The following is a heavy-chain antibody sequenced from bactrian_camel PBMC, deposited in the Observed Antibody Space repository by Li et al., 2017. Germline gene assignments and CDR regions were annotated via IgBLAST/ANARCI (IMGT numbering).Heavy chain of an antibody. J-gene: IGHJ4*01. CDR3: AARRYSYCRPSIPMEDAFHY. CDR2: ISSGSSAT. Sequence: HVQLVESGGGSVQAGGSLRLSCEASGKKTDRDCIGWFRQHSGLEREGVAAISSGSSATYYSESVKGRFTISKDNAGNTLYLQMNSLKPEDTAMYYCAARRYSYCRPSIPMEDAFHYWGQGTQVTVS. D-gene: IGHD3*01. V-gene: IGHV3S55*01. CDR1: GKKTDRDC.